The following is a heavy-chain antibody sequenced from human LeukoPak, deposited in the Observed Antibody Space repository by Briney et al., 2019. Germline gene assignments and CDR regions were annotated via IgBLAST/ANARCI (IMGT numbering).Heavy chain of an antibody. CDR3: ARANLPGTTPFDY. J-gene: IGHJ4*02. V-gene: IGHV3-48*01. D-gene: IGHD7-27*01. Sequence: GGSLRLSCAASGFAFSSYSMNWVRPAPGKGLEWVSYIISSSSTIYYSDSVKGRFTISRDNPKNSLYLQMNSLRAEHTALYYYARANLPGTTPFDYWGQGTLVTVSS. CDR1: GFAFSSYS. CDR2: IISSSSTI.